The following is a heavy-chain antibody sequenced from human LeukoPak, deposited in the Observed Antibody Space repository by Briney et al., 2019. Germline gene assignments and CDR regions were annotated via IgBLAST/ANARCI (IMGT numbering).Heavy chain of an antibody. CDR3: ARDTITVTTPYFDY. CDR1: GYTFTGYY. CDR2: INSDSGGT. V-gene: IGHV1-2*02. Sequence: ASVKVSCKASGYTFTGYYIDWVRQAPGQGLXXXXXINSDSGGTNYAQKFQGRVTMTRDTSTSTAYMELSSLRSDDTAFYYCARDTITVTTPYFDYWGQGTLVTVPS. J-gene: IGHJ4*02. D-gene: IGHD4-17*01.